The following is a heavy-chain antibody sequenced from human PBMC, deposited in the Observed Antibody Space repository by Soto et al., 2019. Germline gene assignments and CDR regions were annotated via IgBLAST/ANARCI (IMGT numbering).Heavy chain of an antibody. CDR2: INHSGST. D-gene: IGHD3-16*01. CDR1: GGSFSGYY. CDR3: ASLITAQIDY. J-gene: IGHJ4*02. Sequence: PSETLSLTCAVYGGSFSGYYWSWIRQPPGKGLEWIGEINHSGSTNYNPSLKSRVTISVDTSKNQFSLKLSSVTAADTAVYYCASLITAQIDYWGQGTLVTVSS. V-gene: IGHV4-34*01.